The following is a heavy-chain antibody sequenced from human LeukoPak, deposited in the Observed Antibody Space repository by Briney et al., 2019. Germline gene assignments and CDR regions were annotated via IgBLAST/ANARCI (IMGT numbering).Heavy chain of an antibody. J-gene: IGHJ6*02. CDR2: IWSDGSTK. CDR3: ARGQPPSYYDMDV. CDR1: GFTFSSYG. Sequence: GGSLRLSCAASGFTFSSYGMHWVRQAPGKGLEWVAVIWSDGSTKYYADSVTGRFTISRDNSKNTLYLQMNSLRAEDTAVYYCARGQPPSYYDMDVWGQGTTVTVSS. D-gene: IGHD6-13*01. V-gene: IGHV3-33*01.